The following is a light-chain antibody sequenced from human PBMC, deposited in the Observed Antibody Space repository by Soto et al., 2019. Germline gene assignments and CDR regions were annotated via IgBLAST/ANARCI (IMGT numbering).Light chain of an antibody. J-gene: IGLJ1*01. Sequence: QSALTQPPSVSGAPGQRITISCTGSSSNIGAGYDVHWYQQVPGTAPKLLIYGNSNRPSGVPDRFSGSKSGTSASLAITGLQAEDEADYYCQSYDSSLSDRVFGTGTKVTVL. CDR2: GNS. V-gene: IGLV1-40*01. CDR3: QSYDSSLSDRV. CDR1: SSNIGAGYD.